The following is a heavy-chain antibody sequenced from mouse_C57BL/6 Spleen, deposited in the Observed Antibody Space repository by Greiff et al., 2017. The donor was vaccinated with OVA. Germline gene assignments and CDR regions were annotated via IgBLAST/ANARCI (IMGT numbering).Heavy chain of an antibody. CDR2: IDPSDSYN. CDR1: GYTFTSYW. V-gene: IGHV1-50*01. J-gene: IGHJ4*01. D-gene: IGHD1-1*01. Sequence: QVQLQQPGAELVKPGASVKLSCKASGYTFTSYWMQWVKQRPGQGLEWIGEIDPSDSYNNYNQKFKGKATLPVDTSSSTAYMQLSSLTSEDSAVYYCAAALLRGAMDYWGQGTSGTVSS. CDR3: AAALLRGAMDY.